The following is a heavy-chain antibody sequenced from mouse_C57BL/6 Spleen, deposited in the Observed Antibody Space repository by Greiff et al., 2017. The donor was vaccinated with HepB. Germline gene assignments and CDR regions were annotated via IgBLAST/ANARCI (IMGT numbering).Heavy chain of an antibody. CDR3: ARGYGYDGPMDY. CDR2: ISYDGSN. CDR1: GYSITSGYY. D-gene: IGHD2-2*01. V-gene: IGHV3-6*01. Sequence: EVQLQQSGPGLVKPSQSLSLTCSVTGYSITSGYYWNWIRQFPGNKLEWMGYISYDGSNNYNPSLKNRISITRDTSKNQFFLKLNSVTTEDTATYYCARGYGYDGPMDYWGQGTSVTVSS. J-gene: IGHJ4*01.